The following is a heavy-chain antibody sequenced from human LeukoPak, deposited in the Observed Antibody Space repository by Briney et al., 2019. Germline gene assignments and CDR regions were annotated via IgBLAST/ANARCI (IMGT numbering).Heavy chain of an antibody. V-gene: IGHV4-34*01. D-gene: IGHD6-6*01. CDR2: INLSGST. CDR3: ARGWSIAAPPDY. Sequence: SETLSLTCAVYGRSLSGYSWSWIRQAPGKGLEWVGEINLSGSTSYNPSFKSRVTVSTDTSKNQFSLNLSSVTAADTAVYYCARGWSIAAPPDYWGQGTLVTVSS. J-gene: IGHJ4*02. CDR1: GRSLSGYS.